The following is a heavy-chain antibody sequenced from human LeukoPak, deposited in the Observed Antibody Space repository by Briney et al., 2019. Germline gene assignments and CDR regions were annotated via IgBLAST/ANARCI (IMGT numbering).Heavy chain of an antibody. D-gene: IGHD2-21*02. J-gene: IGHJ4*02. CDR2: IYYSGST. CDR3: ARGGYCGGDCYFYY. Sequence: SETLSLTCTVSGGSISSSSYYWGWICQPPGKGLEWIGSIYYSGSTYYNPSLKSRVTISVDTSKNQFSLKLSSVTAADTAVYYCARGGYCGGDCYFYYWGQGTLVTVSS. CDR1: GGSISSSSYY. V-gene: IGHV4-39*07.